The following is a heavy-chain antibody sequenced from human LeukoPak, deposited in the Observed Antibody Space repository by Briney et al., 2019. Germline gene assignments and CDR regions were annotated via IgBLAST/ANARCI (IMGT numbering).Heavy chain of an antibody. CDR1: GGTFSSYA. CDR2: IIPILGIA. J-gene: IGHJ6*02. CDR3: ARDPPVWIAAAGNYYYYGMDV. V-gene: IGHV1-69*04. Sequence: ASVKVSCKASGGTFSSYAISWVRQAPGQGLEWMGRIIPILGIANYAQKFQGRVTITADKSTSTAYMELSSLRSEDTAVYYCARDPPVWIAAAGNYYYYGMDVWGQGTTVTVPS. D-gene: IGHD6-13*01.